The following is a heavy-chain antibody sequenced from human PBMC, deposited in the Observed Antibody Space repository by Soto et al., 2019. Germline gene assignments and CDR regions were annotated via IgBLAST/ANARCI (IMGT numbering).Heavy chain of an antibody. V-gene: IGHV3-23*01. CDR1: GFSFNSYS. CDR3: AKPHVPRREVHFDH. CDR2: DGASGGST. J-gene: IGHJ4*01. Sequence: PRGSLKPSCAASGFSFNSYSKSRVRPAPGKGLEWVSADGASGGSTYYADSMKSRFTISRDNTKNTVYLHMNSLSAADRVVYYCAKPHVPRREVHFDHW.